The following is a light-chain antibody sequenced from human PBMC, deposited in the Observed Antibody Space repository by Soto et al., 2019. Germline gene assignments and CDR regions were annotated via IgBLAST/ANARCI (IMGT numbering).Light chain of an antibody. J-gene: IGLJ2*01. CDR2: LEGSGSY. V-gene: IGLV4-60*02. Sequence: QAVVTQSSSASASLGSSVKLTCTLSSGHSTYIIAWHQQQPGKAPLYLMKLEGSGSYNKGSGIPDRFSGSSSGADRYLTISNLEFEGEADYYCETWDTNVVVFGGGTKVTVL. CDR1: SGHSTYI. CDR3: ETWDTNVVV.